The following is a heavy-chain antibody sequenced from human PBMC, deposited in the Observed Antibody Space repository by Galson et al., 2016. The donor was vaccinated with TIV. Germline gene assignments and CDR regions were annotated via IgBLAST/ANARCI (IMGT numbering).Heavy chain of an antibody. CDR3: TRGRFAFGVALDV. CDR1: GGSVSSVGNS. CDR2: IYYTGST. Sequence: LSLTCSVSGGSVSSVGNSWTWIRQRPGKGLEWIGHIYYTGSTNYNSSLKSQVTIPVDTSKNQFSLRLNSVTVADTAVYYCTRGRFAFGVALDVWGQGTMVTVSS. J-gene: IGHJ3*01. V-gene: IGHV4-31*01. D-gene: IGHD2-8*01.